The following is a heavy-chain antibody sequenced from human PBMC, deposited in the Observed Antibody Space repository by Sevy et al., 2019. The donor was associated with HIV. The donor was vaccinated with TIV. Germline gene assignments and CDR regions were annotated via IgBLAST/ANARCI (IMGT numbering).Heavy chain of an antibody. CDR3: VRGGGNGWYYDY. CDR2: IIPILNTV. V-gene: IGHV1-69*13. CDR1: GGIFKSYG. Sequence: ASVKVSCKASGGIFKSYGISWMRQAPGQGLEWMGGIIPILNTVHYAQKFQGRVTITADESTKTAYMELSGLRSEDSAVYYWVRGGGNGWYYDYWGQETLVTVSS. J-gene: IGHJ4*02. D-gene: IGHD6-19*01.